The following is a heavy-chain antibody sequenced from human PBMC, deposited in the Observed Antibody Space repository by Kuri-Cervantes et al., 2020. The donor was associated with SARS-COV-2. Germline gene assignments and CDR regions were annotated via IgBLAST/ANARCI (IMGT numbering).Heavy chain of an antibody. CDR3: ARERGQIYYYGSGSPTDHAFDI. J-gene: IGHJ3*02. CDR1: GYTFTSYG. CDR2: ISAYNGNT. V-gene: IGHV1-18*01. D-gene: IGHD3-10*01. Sequence: ASVKVSCKASGYTFTSYGISWVRQAPGQGLEWMGWISAYNGNTNYAQKLQGRVTMTTDTSTSTAYMELRSLRSDDTAVYYCARERGQIYYYGSGSPTDHAFDIWGQGTMVTVSS.